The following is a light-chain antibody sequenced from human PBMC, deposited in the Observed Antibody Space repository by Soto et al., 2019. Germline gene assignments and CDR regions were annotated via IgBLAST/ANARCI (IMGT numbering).Light chain of an antibody. V-gene: IGLV2-8*01. CDR3: SSYAGSSNWV. Sequence: QSVLTQPPSASGSPGQSVTISCTGSISDVGGYNYVSWYQQHPGKAPKLMIYEVSERPLGVPDRFSASKSGNTASLTVSGLQAEDEADYYCSSYAGSSNWVFGGGTKLTVL. CDR2: EVS. CDR1: ISDVGGYNY. J-gene: IGLJ3*02.